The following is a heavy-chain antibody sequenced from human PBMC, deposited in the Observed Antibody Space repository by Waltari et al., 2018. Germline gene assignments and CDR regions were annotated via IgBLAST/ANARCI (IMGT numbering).Heavy chain of an antibody. CDR3: ARLMVRGYFDY. Sequence: QVQLQESGPGLVKPSETLSLTCTVSGGSISSYYWSWIRQPPGKGLEWIGYIYYRGSTNYNPSLKSRVTISVDTSKNQFSLKLSSVTAADTAVYYCARLMVRGYFDYWGQGTLVTVSS. V-gene: IGHV4-59*08. D-gene: IGHD3-10*01. J-gene: IGHJ4*02. CDR1: GGSISSYY. CDR2: IYYRGST.